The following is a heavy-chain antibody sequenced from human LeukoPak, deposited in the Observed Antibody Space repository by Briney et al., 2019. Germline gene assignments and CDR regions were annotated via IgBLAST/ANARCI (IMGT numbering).Heavy chain of an antibody. V-gene: IGHV3-21*01. CDR3: ARDDNGSYYYFDY. J-gene: IGHJ4*02. Sequence: GSLTLSCAASGFTYSSYSMNWVRQAPGKGLEWVSSISSSSSYIYYADSVKDRHTISRDKDKNSLYVKMNSLRAEDRAVYYCARDDNGSYYYFDYWGQGTLVTVSS. CDR2: ISSSSSYI. D-gene: IGHD1-26*01. CDR1: GFTYSSYS.